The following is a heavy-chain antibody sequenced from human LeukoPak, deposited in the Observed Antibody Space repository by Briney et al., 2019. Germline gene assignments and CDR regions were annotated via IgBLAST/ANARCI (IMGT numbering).Heavy chain of an antibody. CDR2: IYHSGST. D-gene: IGHD6-13*01. CDR1: GGSISSSNW. J-gene: IGHJ5*02. V-gene: IGHV4-4*02. CDR3: ARVLAAAGNNWFDP. Sequence: SETLSLTCAVSGGSISSSNWWSWVRQPPGKGLEWIGEIYHSGSTNYNPSLKSRVTISVDKSKNQFSLKLSSVTAADTAVYYCARVLAAAGNNWFDPWGQGTLVTVSS.